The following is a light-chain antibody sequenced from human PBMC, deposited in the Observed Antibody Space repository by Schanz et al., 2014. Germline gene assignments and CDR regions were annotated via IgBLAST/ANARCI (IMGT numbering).Light chain of an antibody. CDR3: SSYVSSNTFVV. J-gene: IGLJ2*01. V-gene: IGLV1-40*01. CDR1: SSNIGAGYD. CDR2: GNS. Sequence: QSVLTQPPSVSGAPGQRVTISCTGSSSNIGAGYDVHWYQQLPGTAPKLLISGNSNRPSGVPDRFSGSKSGTSASLAITGLLAEDEADYYCSSYVSSNTFVVFGGGTQLTVL.